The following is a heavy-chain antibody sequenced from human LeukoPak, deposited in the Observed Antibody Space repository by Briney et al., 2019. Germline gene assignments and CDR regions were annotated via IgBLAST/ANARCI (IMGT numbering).Heavy chain of an antibody. D-gene: IGHD3-3*01. V-gene: IGHV3-30-3*02. CDR3: AKDEIFGSSWTFDY. J-gene: IGHJ4*02. CDR2: LSYDGNNK. CDR1: GFTFIFNA. Sequence: GGSMRPSSAASGFTFIFNAFHWVRRPPARGLEWWTLLSYDGNNKYYADSVKGRFIISRDNSKNPLYLQMNGLRTEDMAVYYCAKDEIFGSSWTFDYWGQGTLVTVSS.